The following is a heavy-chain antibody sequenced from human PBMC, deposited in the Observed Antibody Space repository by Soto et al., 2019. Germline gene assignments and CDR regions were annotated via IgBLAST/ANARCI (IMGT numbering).Heavy chain of an antibody. V-gene: IGHV4-30-4*01. CDR3: AREGGSYDSGGYLIRGAFDI. D-gene: IGHD3-22*01. CDR2: IHYRGTS. Sequence: TLSLTCTVSGGSISSGDYYWSWIRQPPGKGLEWIGYIHYRGTSYYNPSLQSRLSISVDTSKSQFSLTLSSVTAADTAMYYCAREGGSYDSGGYLIRGAFDIWGQGTMVTVSS. CDR1: GGSISSGDYY. J-gene: IGHJ3*02.